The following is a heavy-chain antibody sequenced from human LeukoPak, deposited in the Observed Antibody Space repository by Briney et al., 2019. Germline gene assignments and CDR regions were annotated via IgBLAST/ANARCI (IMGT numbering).Heavy chain of an antibody. D-gene: IGHD3-10*01. Sequence: PSETLSLTCTVSGGSISSYYWSWIRQPAGKVLEWIGRIYTSGSTNYSPSLKSLVTMSVDTSKNQFSLKLSSVTAADTAVYYCAREVITMVRGVISVYYYGMDVWGQGTTVTVSS. V-gene: IGHV4-4*07. CDR2: IYTSGST. J-gene: IGHJ6*02. CDR3: AREVITMVRGVISVYYYGMDV. CDR1: GGSISSYY.